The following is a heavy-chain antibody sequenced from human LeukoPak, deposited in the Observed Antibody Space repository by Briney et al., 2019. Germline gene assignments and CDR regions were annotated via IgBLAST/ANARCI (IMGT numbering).Heavy chain of an antibody. J-gene: IGHJ6*04. V-gene: IGHV3-7*01. D-gene: IGHD3-10*02. CDR2: IKQDGSEK. CDR3: AELGITMIGGV. Sequence: PGGSLRLSCAASGFTFSSYWMTWVRQAPGKGLEWVANIKQDGSEKYYVDSVKGRFTISRDNAKNSLYLQMNSLRAEDTAVYYCAELGITMIGGVWGKGTTVTISS. CDR1: GFTFSSYW.